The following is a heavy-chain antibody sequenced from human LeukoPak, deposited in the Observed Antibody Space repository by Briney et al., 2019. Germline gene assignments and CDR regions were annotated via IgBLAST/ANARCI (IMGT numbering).Heavy chain of an antibody. CDR2: ISGSGGST. Sequence: GGSLRLSCAASGFTFSSYAMSWVRQAPGKGLEWVSAISGSGGSTYYADSVKGRFTISRDNPKNTLYLQMNSLRAEDTAVYYCAKDPSSGYYFDYWGQGTLVTVSS. CDR3: AKDPSSGYYFDY. D-gene: IGHD3-22*01. J-gene: IGHJ4*02. V-gene: IGHV3-23*01. CDR1: GFTFSSYA.